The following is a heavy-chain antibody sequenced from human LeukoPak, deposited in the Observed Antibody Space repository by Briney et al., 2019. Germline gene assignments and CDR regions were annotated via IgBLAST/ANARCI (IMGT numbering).Heavy chain of an antibody. CDR2: ISSSGSTI. V-gene: IGHV3-11*01. CDR1: GFTFSDYY. D-gene: IGHD3-22*01. Sequence: GGSLRLSCAASGFTFSDYYMSWIRQASGNGLEWVSYISSSGSTIYYADSVKGRFTISRDNAKNSLYLQMNSLRAEDTAVYYCARDFRARYYYDSSGYLGNLAWGQGTLVAVSS. J-gene: IGHJ4*02. CDR3: ARDFRARYYYDSSGYLGNLA.